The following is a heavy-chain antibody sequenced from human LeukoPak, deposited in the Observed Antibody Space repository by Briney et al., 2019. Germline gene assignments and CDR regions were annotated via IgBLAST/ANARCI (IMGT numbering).Heavy chain of an antibody. CDR3: ARSHSSRGYYGSGSYPDY. J-gene: IGHJ4*02. CDR2: INAGNGNT. CDR1: GYTFTSYA. D-gene: IGHD3-10*01. V-gene: IGHV1-3*01. Sequence: ASVKVSCKASGYTFTSYAMHWVRQAPGQRLEWMGWINAGNGNTKYSQKFQGRVTITRDTSASTAYMELSSLRSEDTAVYSCARSHSSRGYYGSGSYPDYWGQGTLVTVSS.